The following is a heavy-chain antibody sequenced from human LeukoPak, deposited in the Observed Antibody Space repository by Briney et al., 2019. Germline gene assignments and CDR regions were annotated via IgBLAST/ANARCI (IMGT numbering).Heavy chain of an antibody. CDR2: IWYDGSNK. V-gene: IGHV3-33*06. CDR3: AKDFLAGSWYYFDY. Sequence: GGSLRLSCAASGFTFSSYGMHWVRQAPGKGLEWVAVIWYDGSNKYYAESVKGRFTISRDNSKNTLYLQMNSLRAEDTAVYYCAKDFLAGSWYYFDYWGQGTLVTVSS. CDR1: GFTFSSYG. J-gene: IGHJ4*02. D-gene: IGHD6-13*01.